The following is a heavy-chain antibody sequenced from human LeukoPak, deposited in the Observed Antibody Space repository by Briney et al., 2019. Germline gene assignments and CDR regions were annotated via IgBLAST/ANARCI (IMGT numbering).Heavy chain of an antibody. D-gene: IGHD3-16*02. CDR3: ARHIGGGIEDMDV. Sequence: PSQTLSLTRTVSAGSIGTYYWSWIRQSPRKRLGWIGYIYVTGTRYNPYLQSRVTISVDRSRNQFFLKMSSVTAADTAVYYCARHIGGGIEDMDVWGKGTKVIVSS. J-gene: IGHJ6*03. CDR2: IYVTGT. CDR1: AGSIGTYY. V-gene: IGHV4-59*08.